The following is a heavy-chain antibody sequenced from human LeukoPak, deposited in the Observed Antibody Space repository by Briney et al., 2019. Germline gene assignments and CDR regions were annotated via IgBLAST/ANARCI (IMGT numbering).Heavy chain of an antibody. J-gene: IGHJ4*02. CDR3: AKVHSSSWNYLDC. Sequence: GGSLRLSCAASGFTFSDYSMNWVRQAPGKGLEWVSYINSGSSTIYYVDSVEGRFTISRDNAKNSLYLQMNSLRTEDSALYYCAKVHSSSWNYLDCWGQGTLVTVSS. D-gene: IGHD6-13*01. CDR1: GFTFSDYS. V-gene: IGHV3-48*01. CDR2: INSGSSTI.